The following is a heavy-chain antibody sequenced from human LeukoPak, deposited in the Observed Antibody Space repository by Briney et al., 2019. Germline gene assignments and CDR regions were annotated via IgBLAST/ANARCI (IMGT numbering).Heavy chain of an antibody. V-gene: IGHV1-18*01. J-gene: IGHJ3*02. CDR2: ISAYNGNT. D-gene: IGHD3-10*01. CDR1: GYTFTSYG. CDR3: ARAMVWPLGAYI. Sequence: APVKVSCKASGYTFTSYGISWVRQAPGQGLEWMGWISAYNGNTNYAQKLQGRVTMTTDTSTSTAYMELRSLRSDAPAVYYCARAMVWPLGAYIWGQGTMVTVSS.